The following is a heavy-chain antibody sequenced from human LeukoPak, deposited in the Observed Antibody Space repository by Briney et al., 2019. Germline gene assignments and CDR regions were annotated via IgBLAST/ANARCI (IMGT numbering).Heavy chain of an antibody. J-gene: IGHJ4*02. CDR2: ITSSSNYI. Sequence: PGGSLRLSCAASGFTFSSYNMNWVRQAPGKGLEWVSSITSSSNYIYYADSVKGRFTISRDNSKNTLYLQMNSLGAEDTAVYYCAKDEDSSGYHPTYWGQGTLVTVSS. CDR1: GFTFSSYN. CDR3: AKDEDSSGYHPTY. D-gene: IGHD3-22*01. V-gene: IGHV3-21*04.